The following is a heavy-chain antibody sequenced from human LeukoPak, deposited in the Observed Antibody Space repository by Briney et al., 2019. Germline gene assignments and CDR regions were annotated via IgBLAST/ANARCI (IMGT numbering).Heavy chain of an antibody. CDR3: AELGITMIGGV. CDR2: ISSSGSTI. Sequence: PGGSLRLSCSASGFTFSRYEMNWVRQAAGRGLEWVSYISSSGSTIYYADSVKGRLTISRDNAKNSLYLQMNSLRAEDTAVYYCAELGITMIGGVWGKGTTVTISS. V-gene: IGHV3-48*03. J-gene: IGHJ6*04. D-gene: IGHD3-10*02. CDR1: GFTFSRYE.